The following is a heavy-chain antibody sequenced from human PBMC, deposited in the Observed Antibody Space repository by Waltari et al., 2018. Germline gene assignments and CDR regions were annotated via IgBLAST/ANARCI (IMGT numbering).Heavy chain of an antibody. CDR3: ATYIGASIGTAAFDV. J-gene: IGHJ3*01. Sequence: QLQLQESGPGLGKPSETLSLTCNVSGGSITSNRHYWAWIRQPPGQGLEWIATVSYNGAPYSSPSLKRLVTVSRYTSKSHLSLKLGSVTAADTAVYYCATYIGASIGTAAFDVWGQGTMVTVSS. CDR2: VSYNGAP. CDR1: GGSITSNRHY. D-gene: IGHD5-12*01. V-gene: IGHV4-39*02.